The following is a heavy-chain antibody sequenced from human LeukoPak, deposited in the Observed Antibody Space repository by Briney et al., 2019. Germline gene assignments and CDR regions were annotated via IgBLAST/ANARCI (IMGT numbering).Heavy chain of an antibody. CDR3: ARSEEMAALFDY. J-gene: IGHJ4*02. CDR1: SDSISPYY. Sequence: SETLSLTCTVSSDSISPYYWSWIRQSPGTGLEWIGCVYYSGSTTYNPSLKSRVTISIDTSKNQFSLKLTSVAAADTAMYYCARSEEMAALFDYWGQGTLVTVSS. D-gene: IGHD5-24*01. CDR2: VYYSGST. V-gene: IGHV4-59*01.